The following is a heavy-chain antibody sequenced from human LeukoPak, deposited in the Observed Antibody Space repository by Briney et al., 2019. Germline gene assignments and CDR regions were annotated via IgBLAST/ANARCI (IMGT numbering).Heavy chain of an antibody. J-gene: IGHJ4*02. CDR1: GFTFDDYA. V-gene: IGHV3-9*01. D-gene: IGHD3-10*01. CDR2: INWNSGNI. Sequence: GGSLRLSCAASGFTFDDYAMHWVRQVPGKGPEWVAGINWNSGNIDYADSVKGRFTISRDNAKNYLYLQMNSLRSEDTALYYCAKLSAGSENDYWGQGTLVTVSS. CDR3: AKLSAGSENDY.